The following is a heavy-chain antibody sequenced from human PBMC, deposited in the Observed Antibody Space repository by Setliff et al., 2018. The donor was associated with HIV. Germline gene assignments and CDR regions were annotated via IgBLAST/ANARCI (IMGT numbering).Heavy chain of an antibody. CDR1: GFTVSDAW. Sequence: GGSLRLSCTASGFTVSDAWIHWVRQAPGKGLEWVGRIKSRTHGGTTDYAAPVKGRFTISRDDSKNTLYLQMNSLKSDDTAVYYCATGNARPDWGQGTLVTVSS. CDR3: ATGNARPD. J-gene: IGHJ4*02. V-gene: IGHV3-15*01. CDR2: IKSRTHGGTT.